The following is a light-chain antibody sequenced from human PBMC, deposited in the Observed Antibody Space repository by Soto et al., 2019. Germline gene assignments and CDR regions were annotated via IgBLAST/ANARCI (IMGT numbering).Light chain of an antibody. CDR2: GAS. J-gene: IGKJ3*01. Sequence: EILLTQSPGTLSLSPGERATLACRASQSVRSSYLAWYQQKPGQAPRLLIYGASIRATGIPDRFSSSGSGTDFTLTISRLEPEDFAVYYCQQYGSSPRFTFAPGTKVDIK. CDR1: QSVRSSY. CDR3: QQYGSSPRFT. V-gene: IGKV3-20*01.